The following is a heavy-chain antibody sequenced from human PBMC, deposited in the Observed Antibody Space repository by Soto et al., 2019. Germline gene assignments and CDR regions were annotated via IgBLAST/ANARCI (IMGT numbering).Heavy chain of an antibody. CDR2: ISAYNGNT. D-gene: IGHD2-15*01. V-gene: IGHV1-18*01. CDR1: GYTFTSYG. J-gene: IGHJ6*02. CDR3: GVGVGDTRYYYGMDV. Sequence: ASVKVSCKASGYTFTSYGISWVRQAPGQGLEWMGWISAYNGNTNYAQKLQGRVTMTTDTSTSTAYMELRSLRSDDTAVYYCGVGVGDTRYYYGMDVWGPGTKVTVSS.